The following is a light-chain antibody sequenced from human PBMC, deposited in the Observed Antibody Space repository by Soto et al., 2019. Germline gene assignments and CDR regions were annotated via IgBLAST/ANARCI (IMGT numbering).Light chain of an antibody. V-gene: IGKV1-5*03. J-gene: IGKJ1*01. CDR3: QQYRTSWT. Sequence: DIELTQSPSTLSASVGDRVTITCRASRSVDTWLAWYQQKPGKAPELLIYKVSNLESGVPSRFSGSGSETEFTLTISRLQPDDFATYYCQQYRTSWTFGQGTKVELK. CDR2: KVS. CDR1: RSVDTW.